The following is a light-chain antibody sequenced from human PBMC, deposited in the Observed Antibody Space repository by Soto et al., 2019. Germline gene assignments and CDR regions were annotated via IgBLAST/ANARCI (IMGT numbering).Light chain of an antibody. CDR3: SSYTSSSTLV. J-gene: IGLJ3*02. Sequence: SALTQPASVSGSPGQSITISCTGTRSDVGGYNYVSWYQQHPGKAPKLMIYEVSNRPSGVSNRFSGSKSGNTASLTISGLQAEDEAAYYCSSYTSSSTLVFGGGTKLTVL. CDR2: EVS. CDR1: RSDVGGYNY. V-gene: IGLV2-14*01.